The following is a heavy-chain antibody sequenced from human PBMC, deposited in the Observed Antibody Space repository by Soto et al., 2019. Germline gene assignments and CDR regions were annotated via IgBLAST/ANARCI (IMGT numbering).Heavy chain of an antibody. J-gene: IGHJ4*02. V-gene: IGHV1-3*01. CDR2: IKPGTGAT. CDR1: GYSFTSHV. D-gene: IGHD3-22*01. Sequence: QVRLLQSGAVAMKTGASVELSCEASGYSFTSHVIHWLRQAPGERLEWMGWIKPGTGATKYLQTLQDRVAISRDTSANIVNLEMRSPSSAYTAVYYCARGYYYDSSGYYLDHWGKGTLVTVSS. CDR3: ARGYYYDSSGYYLDH.